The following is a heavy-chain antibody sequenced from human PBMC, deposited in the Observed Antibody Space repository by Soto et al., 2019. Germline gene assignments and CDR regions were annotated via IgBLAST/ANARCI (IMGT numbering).Heavy chain of an antibody. Sequence: PGGSLRLSCSSSGFTFSSYPMHWVRHAPGKGLEYVSAISSNGGSTYYADSVKGRFTISRDNSKNTLYLQMSSLRAEDTAVYYCVKDAIHGSGSYYLVRYFDYWAQRTLVTVSS. V-gene: IGHV3-64D*08. D-gene: IGHD3-10*01. CDR2: ISSNGGST. CDR3: VKDAIHGSGSYYLVRYFDY. CDR1: GFTFSSYP. J-gene: IGHJ4*02.